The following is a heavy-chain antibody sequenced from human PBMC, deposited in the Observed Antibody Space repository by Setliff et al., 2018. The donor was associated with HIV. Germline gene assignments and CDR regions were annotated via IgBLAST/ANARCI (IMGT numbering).Heavy chain of an antibody. CDR1: GYTFTSYG. J-gene: IGHJ3*02. CDR3: AAGYGSGSYGAFDI. CDR2: ISAYNGNT. V-gene: IGHV1-18*01. Sequence: GASVKVSCKASGYTFTSYGISWVRQAPGQGLEWMGWISAYNGNTNYAQKFQGRVTMTTDTSTSTAYMELRSLRSDDTAVYYCAAGYGSGSYGAFDIWGQGTMVTVSS. D-gene: IGHD3-10*01.